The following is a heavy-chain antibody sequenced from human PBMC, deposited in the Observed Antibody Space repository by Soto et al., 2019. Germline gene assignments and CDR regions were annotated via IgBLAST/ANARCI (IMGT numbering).Heavy chain of an antibody. Sequence: SETLSLTCTVSGGSISSGGYYWSWIRQHPGKGLEWIGYIYYSGSTDYNPSLKSRLTISVDTSKNHFSLKLSSVTAADTAVYYCARAALVPISYFDYWGQGTLVTVSS. CDR1: GGSISSGGYY. CDR3: ARAALVPISYFDY. V-gene: IGHV4-31*03. D-gene: IGHD6-13*01. CDR2: IYYSGST. J-gene: IGHJ4*02.